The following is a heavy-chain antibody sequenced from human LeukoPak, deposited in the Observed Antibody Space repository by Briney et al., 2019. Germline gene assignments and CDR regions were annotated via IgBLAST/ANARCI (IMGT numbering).Heavy chain of an antibody. D-gene: IGHD2-2*01. CDR2: IYHSGST. CDR1: GGSIGSSNW. Sequence: SETLSLTCAVPGGSIGSSNWWSWVRQPPGKGLEWIGEIYHSGSTNYNPSLKSRVTISVDTSKNQFSLKLSSVTAADTAVYYCARGGAYCSSTSCYLDWFDPWGQGTLVTVSS. CDR3: ARGGAYCSSTSCYLDWFDP. V-gene: IGHV4-4*02. J-gene: IGHJ5*02.